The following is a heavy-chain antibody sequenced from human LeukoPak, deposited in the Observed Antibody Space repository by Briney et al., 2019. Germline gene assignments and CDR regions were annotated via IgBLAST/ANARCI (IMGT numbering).Heavy chain of an antibody. CDR3: ARHTRTQNWLGDFDY. CDR2: VNHSGST. D-gene: IGHD3-16*01. Sequence: SSETLSLTCAVYGGSFSGYYWSWIRQPPGKGLEWIGEVNHSGSTNYNPSLKSRVTISVDTSKNQFSLKLSSVTAADTAVYYCARHTRTQNWLGDFDYWGQGTLVTVSS. J-gene: IGHJ4*02. CDR1: GGSFSGYY. V-gene: IGHV4-34*01.